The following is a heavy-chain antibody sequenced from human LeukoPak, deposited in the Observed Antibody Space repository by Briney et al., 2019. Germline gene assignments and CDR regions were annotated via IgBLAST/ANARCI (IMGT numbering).Heavy chain of an antibody. Sequence: HPGGSLRLSCAASGFTFSSYAMSWVRQAPGTGLEWVSAISGSGGTTYYADSVKGRFTISRDNSKNTLYLQMNSLRAEDTAVYYCAKDQWGGTPGGWDRYYYYGMDVWGQGTTVTVSS. CDR2: ISGSGGTT. CDR1: GFTFSSYA. D-gene: IGHD1-26*01. CDR3: AKDQWGGTPGGWDRYYYYGMDV. V-gene: IGHV3-23*01. J-gene: IGHJ6*02.